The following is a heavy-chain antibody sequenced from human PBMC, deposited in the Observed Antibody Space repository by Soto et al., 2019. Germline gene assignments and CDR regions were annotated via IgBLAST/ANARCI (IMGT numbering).Heavy chain of an antibody. CDR1: GYTFTSYS. J-gene: IGHJ4*02. D-gene: IGHD2-2*01. CDR2: INTGNGDT. CDR3: ARDTSWADY. V-gene: IGHV1-3*04. Sequence: RASVKVSCKASGYTFTSYSMHWVRQAPGQRLEWMGWINTGNGDTKSSQSFQGRVTITRDTSASTAYMELSSLRSEDTAVYYCARDTSWADYWGQGTLVTVSS.